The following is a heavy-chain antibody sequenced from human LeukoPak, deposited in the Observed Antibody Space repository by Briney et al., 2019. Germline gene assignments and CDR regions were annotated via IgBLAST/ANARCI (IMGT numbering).Heavy chain of an antibody. CDR2: IYYSGST. J-gene: IGHJ4*02. CDR3: ARGYYDSSRLKYYFDY. Sequence: SETLSLTCTVSGGSISSSSYYWGWIRQPPGKGLEWIGSIYYSGSTYYNTSLKSRVTISADTSKNQFSLKLSSVTAADTAVYYCARGYYDSSRLKYYFDYWGQGTLVTVSS. D-gene: IGHD3-22*01. CDR1: GGSISSSSYY. V-gene: IGHV4-39*07.